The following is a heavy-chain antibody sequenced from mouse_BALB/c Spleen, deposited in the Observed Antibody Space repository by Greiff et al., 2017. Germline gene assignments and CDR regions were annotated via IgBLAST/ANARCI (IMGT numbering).Heavy chain of an antibody. J-gene: IGHJ2*01. CDR2: INPSTGYT. D-gene: IGHD1-1*02. CDR1: GYTFTSYW. Sequence: QVQLQQSGPELVRPGASVKMSCKASGYTFTSYWMHWVKQRPGQGLEWIGYINPSTGYTEYNQKFKDKATLTADKSSSTAYMQLSSLTSEDSAVYYCARWGGYYFDYWGQGTTLTVSS. CDR3: ARWGGYYFDY. V-gene: IGHV1-4*01.